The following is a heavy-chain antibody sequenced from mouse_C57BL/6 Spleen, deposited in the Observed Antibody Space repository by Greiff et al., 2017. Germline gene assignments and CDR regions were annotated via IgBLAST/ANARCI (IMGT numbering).Heavy chain of an antibody. Sequence: EVQLQQSGPELVKPGASVKISCKASGYTFTDYYMNWVKQSHGKSLEWIGDINPNNGGTSYNQKFKGKATLTVDKSSSTAYMELRSLTSEDSAVYYCARRGPPFDYWGQGTTLTVSS. CDR3: ARRGPPFDY. V-gene: IGHV1-26*01. D-gene: IGHD3-3*01. CDR1: GYTFTDYY. J-gene: IGHJ2*01. CDR2: INPNNGGT.